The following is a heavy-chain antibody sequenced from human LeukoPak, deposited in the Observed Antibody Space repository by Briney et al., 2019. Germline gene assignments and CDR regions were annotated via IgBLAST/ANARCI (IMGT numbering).Heavy chain of an antibody. CDR2: IDHSGST. Sequence: SETLSLTCTVSGYSIGSGYSWGWIRQTPGKGLEWIGSIDHSGSTYYNPSLSGRVTISVDTSKNQFSLKLSSVTAADTAVYYCARGYSSGWSGFDPWGQGTLVTVSS. CDR1: GYSIGSGYS. D-gene: IGHD6-19*01. V-gene: IGHV4-38-2*02. J-gene: IGHJ5*02. CDR3: ARGYSSGWSGFDP.